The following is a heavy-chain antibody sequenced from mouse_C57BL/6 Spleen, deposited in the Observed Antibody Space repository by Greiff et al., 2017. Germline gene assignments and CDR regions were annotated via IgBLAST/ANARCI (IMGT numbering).Heavy chain of an antibody. CDR2: IDPSDSET. J-gene: IGHJ4*01. V-gene: IGHV1-52*01. Sequence: VQLQQPGAELVRPGSSVKLSCKASGYTFTNYWMHWVKQRPIQGLEWIGNIDPSDSETHYNQKFKDKATLTVDKSSSTAYMQLSSLTSEDSAVYYCARVHYYVSSFYAMDYWGQGTSVTVSS. CDR1: GYTFTNYW. D-gene: IGHD1-1*01. CDR3: ARVHYYVSSFYAMDY.